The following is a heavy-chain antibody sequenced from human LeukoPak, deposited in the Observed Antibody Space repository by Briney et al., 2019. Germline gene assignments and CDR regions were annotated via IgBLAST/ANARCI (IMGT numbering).Heavy chain of an antibody. D-gene: IGHD5-18*01. Sequence: SETLSLTCTVSGGTVSDGSISSYYWSWIRQPPGKGLEWIGYIYYSGSTNYNPSLKSRVTISVDTSKNQFSLKLSSVTAEDTAVYYCASPKGGGYSYGTPFDYWGQGTLVTVSS. CDR3: ASPKGGGYSYGTPFDY. CDR2: IYYSGST. J-gene: IGHJ4*02. V-gene: IGHV4-61*01. CDR1: GGTVSDGSISSYY.